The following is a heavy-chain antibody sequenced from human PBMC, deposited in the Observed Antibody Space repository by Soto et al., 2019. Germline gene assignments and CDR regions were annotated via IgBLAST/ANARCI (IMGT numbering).Heavy chain of an antibody. V-gene: IGHV4-39*01. J-gene: IGHJ4*02. CDR2: IYYSGST. CDR1: GGSISSSSYY. Sequence: SETLSLTCTVSGGSISSSSYYWGWIRQPPGKGLEWIGSIYYSGSTYYNPSLKSRVTISVDTSKNQFSLKLSSVTAADTAVYYCARRGLEPWCEFDYWGQGTLVTVSS. CDR3: ARRGLEPWCEFDY. D-gene: IGHD1-1*01.